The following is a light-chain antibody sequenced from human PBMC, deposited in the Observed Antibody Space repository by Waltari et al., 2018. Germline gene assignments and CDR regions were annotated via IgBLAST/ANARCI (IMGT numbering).Light chain of an antibody. Sequence: EIVLTQSPDTLSLSPGERATLTCRASQSVSSYLAWYQQRPGQAPRLLIFDASKRAAGIPARFSGSGSGTEFTLTISSLEAEDFAVYFCQQRSTWPRTFGQGTKV. CDR3: QQRSTWPRT. J-gene: IGKJ1*01. CDR1: QSVSSY. CDR2: DAS. V-gene: IGKV3-11*01.